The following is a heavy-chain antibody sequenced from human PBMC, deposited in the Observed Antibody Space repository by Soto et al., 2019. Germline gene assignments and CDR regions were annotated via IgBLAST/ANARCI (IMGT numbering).Heavy chain of an antibody. D-gene: IGHD3-22*01. CDR1: GFTVSSNY. CDR2: IYSGGST. V-gene: IGHV3-53*01. J-gene: IGHJ4*02. CDR3: AREETYYYDSSGYFDY. Sequence: EVQLVESGGGLIQPGGSLRLSCAASGFTVSSNYMSWVRQAPGKGLEWVSVIYSGGSTYYADSVKGRFTISRDNSKNTLDLQMNSLRAEDKAVYYCAREETYYYDSSGYFDYWGQGTLVTVSS.